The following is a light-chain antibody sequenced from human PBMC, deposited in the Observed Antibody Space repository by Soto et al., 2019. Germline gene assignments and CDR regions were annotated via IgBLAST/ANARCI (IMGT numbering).Light chain of an antibody. CDR1: QSVSSNY. Sequence: EIVLTQSPVTLSLSPGERATLSCRASQSVSSNYFAWYQQRPGQAPRLLIYGASTRATGIPARFSGSGSGTEFTLTISSLQSEDFAVYYCQQYNNWPPWTFGQGTKVDIK. V-gene: IGKV3-15*01. CDR3: QQYNNWPPWT. J-gene: IGKJ1*01. CDR2: GAS.